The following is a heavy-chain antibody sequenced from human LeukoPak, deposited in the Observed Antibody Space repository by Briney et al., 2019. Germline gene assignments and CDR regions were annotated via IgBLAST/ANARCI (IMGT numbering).Heavy chain of an antibody. Sequence: GGSVRLSCAASGFTFSTYSMHWVRQAPGKGLEWVAFIRYDGSNKYYTDSVKGRFTMSRDNSKNTLYLQMNSLRPEDTAVYHCAKDKPPYSTNWYPLDYWGQGALVTVSS. CDR2: IRYDGSNK. CDR3: AKDKPPYSTNWYPLDY. CDR1: GFTFSTYS. V-gene: IGHV3-30*02. J-gene: IGHJ4*02. D-gene: IGHD6-13*01.